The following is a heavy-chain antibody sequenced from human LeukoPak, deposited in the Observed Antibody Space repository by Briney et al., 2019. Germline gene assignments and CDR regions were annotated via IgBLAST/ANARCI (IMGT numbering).Heavy chain of an antibody. D-gene: IGHD6-19*01. J-gene: IGHJ4*02. CDR1: GFTFSNYW. CDR3: ARAREITVSGTDYFDY. CDR2: IKHDGSGP. V-gene: IGHV3-7*01. Sequence: GGSLRLSCAVSGFTFSNYWMTWVRQAPGKGLEWVANIKHDGSGPSYLDSVRGRFTISRDNARNSLSLQMTSLRAGDTAVYYCARAREITVSGTDYFDYWGQGTLVTVSS.